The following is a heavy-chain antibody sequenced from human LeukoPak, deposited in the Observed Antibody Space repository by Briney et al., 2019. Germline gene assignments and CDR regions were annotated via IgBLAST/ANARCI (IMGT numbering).Heavy chain of an antibody. CDR2: ISWNSGSI. V-gene: IGHV3-9*01. CDR1: GFTFDDYA. CDR3: AKELYSSSWYGD. Sequence: PGGSLRLSCAASGFTFDDYAMHWVRQAPGKGLEWVSGISWNSGSIGYADSVKGRFTISRDNAKNSLYLQMNSLRAEDTAVYYCAKELYSSSWYGDWGQGTLVTVSS. D-gene: IGHD6-13*01. J-gene: IGHJ4*02.